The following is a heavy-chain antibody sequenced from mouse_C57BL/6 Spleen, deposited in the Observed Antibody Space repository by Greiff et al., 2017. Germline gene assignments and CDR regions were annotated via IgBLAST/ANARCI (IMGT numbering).Heavy chain of an antibody. J-gene: IGHJ3*01. CDR2: IDPSDSET. Sequence: QVQLQQPGAELVRPGSSVKLSCKASGYTFTSYWMHWVKQRPIQGLEWIGNIDPSDSETHYNQKFKDKATLTVDKSSSTAYMQLSSLTSEDSAVYYCAREDYKGSSAYWGQGTLVTVSA. V-gene: IGHV1-52*01. CDR1: GYTFTSYW. CDR3: AREDYKGSSAY. D-gene: IGHD2-12*01.